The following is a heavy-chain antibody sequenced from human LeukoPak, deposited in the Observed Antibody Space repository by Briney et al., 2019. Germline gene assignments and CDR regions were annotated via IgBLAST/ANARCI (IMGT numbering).Heavy chain of an antibody. J-gene: IGHJ4*02. D-gene: IGHD2-2*01. V-gene: IGHV1-69-2*01. CDR2: VDPEDGET. Sequence: ASVKISCKVSRYTFTDYYMHWVQQAPGKGLEWMGLVDPEDGETIYAEKFQGRVTITADTSTDTAYMELSSLRSEDTAVYYCAIDLHIVVVPVAIGYWGQGTLVTVSS. CDR3: AIDLHIVVVPVAIGY. CDR1: RYTFTDYY.